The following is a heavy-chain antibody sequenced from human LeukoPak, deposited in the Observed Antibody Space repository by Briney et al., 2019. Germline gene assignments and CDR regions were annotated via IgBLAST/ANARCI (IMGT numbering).Heavy chain of an antibody. CDR1: GYTFTSYG. D-gene: IGHD3-22*01. V-gene: IGHV1-18*01. J-gene: IGHJ4*02. CDR3: ARDRRYYDSSGYYSKRTGVWPADY. Sequence: ASVTVSCKASGYTFTSYGISWVRQAPGQGLEWMGWISAYNGSTNYAQKLQGRVTMTTDTSTSTAYMELRSLRSDDTAVYYCARDRRYYDSSGYYSKRTGVWPADYWGQGTLVTVSS. CDR2: ISAYNGST.